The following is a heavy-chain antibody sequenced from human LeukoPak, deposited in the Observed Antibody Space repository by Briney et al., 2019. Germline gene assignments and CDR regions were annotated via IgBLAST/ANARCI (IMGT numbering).Heavy chain of an antibody. CDR1: GFTFSNYY. Sequence: GGSLRLSCEASGFTFSNYYMSWVRQAPGKGLEWVANIKEDGSEKYYLDSVKGRFTISRDNAKNSLYLQMDSLRVEGMAMYYCARVRPYSDYWGQGTLVTVSS. J-gene: IGHJ4*02. CDR2: IKEDGSEK. V-gene: IGHV3-7*01. CDR3: ARVRPYSDY.